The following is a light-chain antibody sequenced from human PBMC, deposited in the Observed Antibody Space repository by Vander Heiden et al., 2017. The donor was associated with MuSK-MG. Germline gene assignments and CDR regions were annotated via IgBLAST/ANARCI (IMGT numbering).Light chain of an antibody. CDR3: QQSYTTPPT. CDR1: QSISNY. V-gene: IGKV1-39*01. CDR2: GAS. J-gene: IGKJ2*01. Sequence: DIQMTQSPSSLSASVGDRVTITCRASQSISNYLNWYQQKPGKAPKFLIYGASSLQSGVPSRFSGSGSGTDFTLTISSLQPEDFATYYCQQSYTTPPTFGQGTKLEIK.